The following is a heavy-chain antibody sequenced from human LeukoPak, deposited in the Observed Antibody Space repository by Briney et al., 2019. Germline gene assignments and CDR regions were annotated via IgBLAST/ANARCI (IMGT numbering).Heavy chain of an antibody. Sequence: ASVKVSCRASGGTFSSYTISWVRQAPGQGLEWMGRIIPILGIANYAQKFQGRVTITADKPTSTAYMELSSLRSEDTAVYYCARVETSSSSWFYYYGMDVWGQGTTVTVSS. D-gene: IGHD6-13*01. CDR3: ARVETSSSSWFYYYGMDV. CDR1: GGTFSSYT. J-gene: IGHJ6*02. V-gene: IGHV1-69*02. CDR2: IIPILGIA.